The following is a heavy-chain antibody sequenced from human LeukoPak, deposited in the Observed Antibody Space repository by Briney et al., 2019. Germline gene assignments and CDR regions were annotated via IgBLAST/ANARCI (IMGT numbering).Heavy chain of an antibody. Sequence: ASVKVSCKASGYIFTGYYMHWVRQAPGQGLEWMGWINPISGATNYGQKFQGRVTMTRDTSISTAYMELSSLRSDDTAVYYCARMNGIATFDYWGQGTLVTVSS. V-gene: IGHV1-2*02. J-gene: IGHJ4*02. CDR3: ARMNGIATFDY. CDR2: INPISGAT. CDR1: GYIFTGYY. D-gene: IGHD6-13*01.